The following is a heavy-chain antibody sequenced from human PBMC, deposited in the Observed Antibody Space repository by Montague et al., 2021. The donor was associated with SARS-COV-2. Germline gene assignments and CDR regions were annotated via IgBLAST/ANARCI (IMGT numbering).Heavy chain of an antibody. CDR1: GGSISSGGYY. V-gene: IGHV4-31*03. J-gene: IGHJ2*01. D-gene: IGHD2-21*02. CDR3: ARVHIVVVTAMRYFDL. CDR2: IYYSGST. Sequence: ILSLTCTVSGGSISSGGYYWSRIRQHPGKGLEWIGYIYYSGSTYYXXXLKSRVTISVDTSKNQFSLKLSSVTAADTAVYYCARVHIVVVTAMRYFDLWGRGTLVTVSS.